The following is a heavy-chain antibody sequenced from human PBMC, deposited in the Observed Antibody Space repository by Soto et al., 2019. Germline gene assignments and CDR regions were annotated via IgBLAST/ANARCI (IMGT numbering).Heavy chain of an antibody. Sequence: ASETLSLTCTVSGGSISSYYWSWIRQPPGKGLEWIGYIYYSGSTNYNPSLKSRVTISVDTSKNQFSLKLSSVTAADTAVYYCARGLGTMVHYYFDYWGQGTLVTVSS. CDR3: ARGLGTMVHYYFDY. D-gene: IGHD3-10*01. J-gene: IGHJ4*02. CDR1: GGSISSYY. V-gene: IGHV4-59*01. CDR2: IYYSGST.